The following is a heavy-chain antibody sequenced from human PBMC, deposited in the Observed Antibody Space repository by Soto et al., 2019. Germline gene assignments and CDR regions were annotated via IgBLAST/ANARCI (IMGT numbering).Heavy chain of an antibody. CDR1: GFKFEDYA. V-gene: IGHV3-9*01. J-gene: IGHJ4*02. Sequence: EMQLVESGGGLVPPGRSLRLSCAGFGFKFEDYAMHWVRQVPGKGLEWVSYINWNSGKVKYADSVKGRFTISRDNAKNSLYLHMTRLKSEDTALYYCAKAGCSDANCHFWALESWGQGTLVSVSS. CDR2: INWNSGKV. D-gene: IGHD6-19*01. CDR3: AKAGCSDANCHFWALES.